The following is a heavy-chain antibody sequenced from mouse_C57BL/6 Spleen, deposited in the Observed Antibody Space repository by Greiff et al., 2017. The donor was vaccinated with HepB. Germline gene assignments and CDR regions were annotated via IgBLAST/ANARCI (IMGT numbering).Heavy chain of an antibody. V-gene: IGHV5-6*01. CDR1: GFTFSSYG. CDR3: ARHEGTPWYFDV. J-gene: IGHJ1*03. D-gene: IGHD2-14*01. Sequence: EVHLVESGGDLVKPGGSLKLSCAASGFTFSSYGMSWVRQTPDKRLEWVAIISSGGSYTYYPDSVKGRFTISRDNAKNTLYLQMSSLKSEDTAMYYCARHEGTPWYFDVWGTGTTVTVSS. CDR2: ISSGGSYT.